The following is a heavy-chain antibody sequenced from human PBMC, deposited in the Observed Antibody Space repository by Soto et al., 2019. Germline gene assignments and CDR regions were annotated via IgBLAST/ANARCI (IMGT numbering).Heavy chain of an antibody. J-gene: IGHJ4*02. D-gene: IGHD4-17*01. CDR3: ARGFKTIDY. CDR1: GGSVSSGSYY. V-gene: IGHV4-61*01. Sequence: SETLSLTCTVSGGSVSSGSYYWSWIRQPPGKGLEWIGYIYYSGSTNYNPSLKSRVTISVDTSKNQSSLKLSSVTAADTAVYYCARGFKTIDYWGQGTLVTVSS. CDR2: IYYSGST.